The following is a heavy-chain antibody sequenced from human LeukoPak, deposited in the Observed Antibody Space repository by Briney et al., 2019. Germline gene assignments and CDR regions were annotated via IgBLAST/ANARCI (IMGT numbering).Heavy chain of an antibody. CDR1: GYTFTGYY. CDR2: INPNSGGT. V-gene: IGHV1-2*02. Sequence: GASVKVSCKASGYTFTGYYMHWVRQAPGQGLEGMGGINPNSGGTKYAQKFEGRVTMTRDTSISTAYMELSRLRSDDTAVYYCATARDRNSVYSSLDYWGQGTLVTVSS. D-gene: IGHD5/OR15-5a*01. J-gene: IGHJ4*02. CDR3: ATARDRNSVYSSLDY.